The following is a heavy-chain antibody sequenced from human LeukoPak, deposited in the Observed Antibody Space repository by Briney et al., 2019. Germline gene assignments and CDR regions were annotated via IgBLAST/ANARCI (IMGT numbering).Heavy chain of an antibody. CDR3: ASVTPEWELGAFDI. Sequence: PSETLSLTCSVSGGSVTSGSHQWTWIRQQSGKGLEWIGYIYYSGSTYYNPSLKSRVTISVDTSKNQFSLKLSSVTAADTAVYYCASVTPEWELGAFDIWGQGTMVTVSS. CDR1: GGSVTSGSHQ. J-gene: IGHJ3*02. V-gene: IGHV4-31*03. CDR2: IYYSGST. D-gene: IGHD1-26*01.